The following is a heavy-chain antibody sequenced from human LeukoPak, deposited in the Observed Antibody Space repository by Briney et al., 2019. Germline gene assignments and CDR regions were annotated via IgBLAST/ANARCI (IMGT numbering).Heavy chain of an antibody. CDR3: ARVGRGSYYPFRGVFDY. CDR2: IYSGGST. V-gene: IGHV3-66*01. Sequence: SGGSLRLSCAASGFTVSSNYMSWVRQAPGKGLEWVSVIYSGGSTYYADSVKGRFTISRDNSKNTLYLQMNSLRAEDTAVYYCARVGRGSYYPFRGVFDYWGQGTLVTVSS. D-gene: IGHD1-26*01. CDR1: GFTVSSNY. J-gene: IGHJ4*02.